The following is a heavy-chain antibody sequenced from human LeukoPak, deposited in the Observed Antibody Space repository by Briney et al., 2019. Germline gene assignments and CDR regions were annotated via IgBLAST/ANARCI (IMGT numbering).Heavy chain of an antibody. D-gene: IGHD3-16*01. CDR3: ARGGTYYYYYGMDV. CDR2: ISSSGSTI. J-gene: IGHJ6*02. Sequence: PGGSLRLSCAAPGFTFSSYEMNWVRQAPGKGLEWVSYISSSGSTIYYADSVKGRFTISRDNAKNSLYLQMNSLRAEDTAVYYCARGGTYYYYYGMDVWGQGTTVTVSS. CDR1: GFTFSSYE. V-gene: IGHV3-48*03.